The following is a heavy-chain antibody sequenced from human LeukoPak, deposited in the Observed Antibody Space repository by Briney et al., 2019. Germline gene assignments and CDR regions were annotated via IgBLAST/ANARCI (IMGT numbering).Heavy chain of an antibody. CDR2: NWNGGST. CDR1: GFTFDDYG. Sequence: GGSLRLSCAASGFTFDDYGMSWVRRVPGKGINWNGGSTGNADSVKGRFTISRDNAKNSLYLQMNSLRGEDTALYYCARGGLIQRHAFDIWGQGTMVTVSS. V-gene: IGHV3-20*04. J-gene: IGHJ3*02. D-gene: IGHD1-1*01. CDR3: ARGGLIQRHAFDI.